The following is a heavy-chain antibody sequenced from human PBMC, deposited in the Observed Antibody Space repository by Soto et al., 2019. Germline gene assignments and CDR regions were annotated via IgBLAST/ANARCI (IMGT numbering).Heavy chain of an antibody. J-gene: IGHJ4*02. V-gene: IGHV3-21*01. CDR2: ISSSSSYI. D-gene: IGHD2-2*01. CDR3: ATRVPAA. Sequence: GGSLRLSCAASGFTFSSYSMNWVRQAPGKGMEWVSSISSSSSYIYYADSVKGRITISRDNAKKSLYQQMNSLRAEDTAVYYCATRVPAAWGQGTLVTVSS. CDR1: GFTFSSYS.